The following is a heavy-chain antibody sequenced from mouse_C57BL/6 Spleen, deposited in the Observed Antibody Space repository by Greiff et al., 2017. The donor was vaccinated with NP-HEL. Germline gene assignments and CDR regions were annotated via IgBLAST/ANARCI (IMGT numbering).Heavy chain of an antibody. V-gene: IGHV8-8*01. CDR1: GFSLSTFGMG. D-gene: IGHD1-1*01. CDR3: ARVASDYYGSSYDAMDC. Sequence: QVTLKVSGPGILQPSQTLSLTCSFSGFSLSTFGMGVGWIRQPSGQGLEWLVHIWWDDAKYYNPAPKSWPTTSKDTSKNQVFHKIGNVDTADTATYYCARVASDYYGSSYDAMDCWGQGTSVTVSS. CDR2: IWWDDAK. J-gene: IGHJ4*01.